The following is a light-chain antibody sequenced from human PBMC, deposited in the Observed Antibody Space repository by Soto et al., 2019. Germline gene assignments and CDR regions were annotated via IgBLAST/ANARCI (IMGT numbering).Light chain of an antibody. Sequence: QSVLTQPASVSGSPGQSITISCAGTSSDVGGYTYVSWYQQHPGKAPKLMIYDVSNRPSGVSNRFSGSKSGNTASLTISGLQAEDDSDYYCTSYTSSSTLYVFGGGTKVTVL. J-gene: IGLJ1*01. CDR2: DVS. CDR3: TSYTSSSTLYV. V-gene: IGLV2-14*01. CDR1: SSDVGGYTY.